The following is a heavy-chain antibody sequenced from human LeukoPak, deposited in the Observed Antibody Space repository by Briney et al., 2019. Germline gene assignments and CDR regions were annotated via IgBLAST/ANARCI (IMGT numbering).Heavy chain of an antibody. Sequence: SETLSLTCTVSGGSISSYYWSWIRQPPGKGLEWIGYIYYSGSTNYNPSLKSRVTISVDTFKNQFSLKLSSVTAADTAVYYCARDNLIVLIGNWFDPWGQGTLVTVSS. J-gene: IGHJ5*02. CDR1: GGSISSYY. CDR2: IYYSGST. CDR3: ARDNLIVLIGNWFDP. D-gene: IGHD2-8*01. V-gene: IGHV4-59*12.